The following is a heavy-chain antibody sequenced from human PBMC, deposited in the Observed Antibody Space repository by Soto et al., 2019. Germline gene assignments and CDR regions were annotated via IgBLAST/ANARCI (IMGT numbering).Heavy chain of an antibody. V-gene: IGHV1-18*01. Sequence: QVQLVQSGAEVKKPGASVKVSCKASGYTFSSYHISWVRQAPGQGLEWMGWISAYNGTTNYAQKLQGRVNMTTDTSLSTASMEPTSLRSDDTAMYYSARDGPPTASWGQGTLVTVSS. CDR2: ISAYNGTT. CDR1: GYTFSSYH. CDR3: ARDGPPTAS. J-gene: IGHJ5*02.